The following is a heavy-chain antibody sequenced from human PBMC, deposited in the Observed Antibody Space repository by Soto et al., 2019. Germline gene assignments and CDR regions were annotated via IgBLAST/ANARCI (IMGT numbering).Heavy chain of an antibody. CDR3: AREDILGARSFDY. D-gene: IGHD1-26*01. J-gene: IGHJ4*02. CDR2: ISSGSKTI. V-gene: IGHV3-48*02. CDR1: GFTFSSYS. Sequence: PGGSLRRSCAASGFTFSSYSVNWVRQAPGKGLEWVSYISSGSKTIFYADSVKGRFTVSRDNAKNSQYLQMNSLRDEDTAVYYCAREDILGARSFDYWGQGTLVTVSS.